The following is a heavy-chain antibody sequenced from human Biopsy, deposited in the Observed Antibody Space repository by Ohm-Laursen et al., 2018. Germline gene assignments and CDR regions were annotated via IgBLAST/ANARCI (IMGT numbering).Heavy chain of an antibody. Sequence: GASVKVSCKVPGGTFSNYGVNWVRQAPGQGLEWLGGNIPILGTGTYAQKFQDRVTVAADTSTSTATMELRSLRSDDTAVYYCATKLTGYFHHWGQGTLVTVSS. J-gene: IGHJ1*01. CDR1: GGTFSNYG. D-gene: IGHD3-9*01. CDR2: NIPILGTG. CDR3: ATKLTGYFHH. V-gene: IGHV1-69*06.